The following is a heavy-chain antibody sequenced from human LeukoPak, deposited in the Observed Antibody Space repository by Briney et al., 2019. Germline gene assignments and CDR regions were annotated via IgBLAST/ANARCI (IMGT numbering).Heavy chain of an antibody. CDR2: INPKSGDT. CDR3: ARDLFSEVTYHGEIAYFDQ. D-gene: IGHD1-14*01. Sequence: ASVKVSCKTSGYTFSDYSIHWVRQAPGQALEWMGWINPKSGDTKSAQKFQGRVTMTGDTSISTIYMEVTRLRSDDTAIYYCARDLFSEVTYHGEIAYFDQWGPGGLVSVSS. J-gene: IGHJ4*02. V-gene: IGHV1-2*02. CDR1: GYTFSDYS.